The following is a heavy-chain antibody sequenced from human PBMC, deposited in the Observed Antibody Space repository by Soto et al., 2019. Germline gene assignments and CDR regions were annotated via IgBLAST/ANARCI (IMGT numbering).Heavy chain of an antibody. Sequence: QLQLQESGPRLVRPSETLSLTCSVSGGSISSRNYYWGWIRQPPGKGLEWIGTIFHTGSTSYNPSLRSRVPIXVXTXXTQFSLRMSSVTAADTAVYYCARGTRDRLTLSIYYYYGMDVWGQGTTVTVSS. CDR2: IFHTGST. J-gene: IGHJ6*02. CDR3: ARGTRDRLTLSIYYYYGMDV. D-gene: IGHD3-10*01. V-gene: IGHV4-39*01. CDR1: GGSISSRNYY.